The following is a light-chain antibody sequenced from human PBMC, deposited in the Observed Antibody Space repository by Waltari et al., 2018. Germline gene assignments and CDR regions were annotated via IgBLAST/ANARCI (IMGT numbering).Light chain of an antibody. V-gene: IGLV2-11*01. CDR3: CSYAGRYTSV. CDR1: NSDVVAHTS. Sequence: QSALTQPRSVSGSPGQSVTLPCTGTNSDVVAHTSVSWYQPRPGKAPKLVIYDVVKRPPGVPDRFAGSKAGNPASLTISGLQTDDEADYYCCSYAGRYTSVFGGGTKVTVL. CDR2: DVV. J-gene: IGLJ2*01.